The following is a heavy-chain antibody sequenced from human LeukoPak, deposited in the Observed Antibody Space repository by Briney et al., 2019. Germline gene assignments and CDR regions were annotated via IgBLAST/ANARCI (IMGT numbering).Heavy chain of an antibody. D-gene: IGHD4-17*01. V-gene: IGHV1-24*01. Sequence: ASVKVSCKVSGYTLTELSMHWVRQAPGKGLEWMGGFDPEDGETIYAQKFQGRVTMTEDTSTDTAYMELSSLRSEDTAVYYCASRHDYGDYKGLVDIWGQGTMVTVSS. CDR1: GYTLTELS. J-gene: IGHJ3*02. CDR2: FDPEDGET. CDR3: ASRHDYGDYKGLVDI.